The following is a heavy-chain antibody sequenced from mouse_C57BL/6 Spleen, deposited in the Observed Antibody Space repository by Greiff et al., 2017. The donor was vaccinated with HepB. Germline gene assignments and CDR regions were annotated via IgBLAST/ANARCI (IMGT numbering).Heavy chain of an antibody. D-gene: IGHD1-1*01. Sequence: EVQLQQSGPVLVKPGASVKMSCKASGYTFTDYYMNWVKQSHGKSLEWIGVINPYNGGTSYNQKFKGKATLTVDKSSSTAYMERNSLTSEDSAVYYCARSKEVATYGSSYYYAMDYWGQGTSVTVSS. CDR2: INPYNGGT. CDR1: GYTFTDYY. CDR3: ARSKEVATYGSSYYYAMDY. V-gene: IGHV1-19*01. J-gene: IGHJ4*01.